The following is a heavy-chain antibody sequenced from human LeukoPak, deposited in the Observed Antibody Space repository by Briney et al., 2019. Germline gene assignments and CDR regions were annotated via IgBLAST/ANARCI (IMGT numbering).Heavy chain of an antibody. V-gene: IGHV3-33*06. CDR1: GFTFSSYG. J-gene: IGHJ4*02. CDR3: AKGPDGYRSFDY. Sequence: PGRSLRLSCAASGFTFSSYGMHWVRQAPGKGLEWVAVIWYDGSNKDYTDSVKGRFTISRDNAKNMLYLQMNSLRAEDTAVYYCAKGPDGYRSFDYRGQGTLVTVSS. D-gene: IGHD5-24*01. CDR2: IWYDGSNK.